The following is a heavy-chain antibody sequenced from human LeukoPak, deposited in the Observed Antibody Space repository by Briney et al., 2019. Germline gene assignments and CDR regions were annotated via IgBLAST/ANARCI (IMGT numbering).Heavy chain of an antibody. V-gene: IGHV4-59*01. D-gene: IGHD1-1*01. CDR2: IHYSGTT. Sequence: PSETLSLTCTVSGGSISSYYWSWIRQPPGKGLEWIGYIHYSGTTNYNPSLKSRVTISVDTSKNQFSLKLSSMTAADTAVYYCARVSWFPGTSYYYMDVWGKGTTVTVSS. CDR3: ARVSWFPGTSYYYMDV. CDR1: GGSISSYY. J-gene: IGHJ6*03.